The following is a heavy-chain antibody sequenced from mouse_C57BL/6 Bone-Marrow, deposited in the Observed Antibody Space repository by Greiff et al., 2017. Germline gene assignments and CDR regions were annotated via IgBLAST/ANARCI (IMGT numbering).Heavy chain of an antibody. D-gene: IGHD1-1*01. CDR1: GYAFTNYL. CDR3: ARGYYGSFAY. Sequence: VKLQESGAELVRPGTSVKVSCKASGYAFTNYLIEWVKQRPGQGLEWIGVINPGSGGTNYNEKFKGKATLTADKSSSTAYMQLSSLTSEDSAVYFCARGYYGSFAYWGQGTLVTVSA. J-gene: IGHJ3*01. CDR2: INPGSGGT. V-gene: IGHV1-54*01.